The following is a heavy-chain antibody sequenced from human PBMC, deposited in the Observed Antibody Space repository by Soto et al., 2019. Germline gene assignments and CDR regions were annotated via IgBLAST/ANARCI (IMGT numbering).Heavy chain of an antibody. CDR3: ARLQHNNSGYYPYYFDY. D-gene: IGHD3-22*01. Sequence: QVQLQESGPGLVKPSQTLSLTCTVSGGSINSAGDYWTWIRQHPGKGLEWIGYIYSSGSTYYDPSLKSRVTISIDPSKNQFSLKLTSVTAADTAVYYCARLQHNNSGYYPYYFDYWGQGTLVTVSS. CDR1: GGSINSAGDY. CDR2: IYSSGST. J-gene: IGHJ4*02. V-gene: IGHV4-31*03.